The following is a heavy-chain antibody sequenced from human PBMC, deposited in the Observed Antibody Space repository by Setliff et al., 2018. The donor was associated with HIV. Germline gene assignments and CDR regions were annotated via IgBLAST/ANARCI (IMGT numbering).Heavy chain of an antibody. V-gene: IGHV4-4*09. CDR3: ARGLSFYDPGGFDY. J-gene: IGHJ4*02. CDR2: IYTSGST. D-gene: IGHD3-22*01. Sequence: KSSETLSLTCTVSGGSISSYYWSWIRQPPGKGLEWIGYIYTSGSTNYNSSLKSRVTISVDTSKNQFSLKLSSVTAADTAVYYCARGLSFYDPGGFDYWGQGTQVTVSS. CDR1: GGSISSYY.